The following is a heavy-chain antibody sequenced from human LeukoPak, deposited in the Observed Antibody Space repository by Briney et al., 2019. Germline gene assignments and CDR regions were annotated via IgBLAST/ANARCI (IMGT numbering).Heavy chain of an antibody. J-gene: IGHJ6*02. CDR3: ARGGDFWSGYKTHEYGLDV. V-gene: IGHV3-30-3*01. Sequence: PGRSLRLSCADSGCTFSSYAMHWVRQAPGKGLEWVAVISYDGSKKYHADSVKGRFTISRDNSNKMQYLEMDSLRADDTAVYYCARGGDFWSGYKTHEYGLDVWGQGTTVTVSS. CDR2: ISYDGSKK. D-gene: IGHD3-3*01. CDR1: GCTFSSYA.